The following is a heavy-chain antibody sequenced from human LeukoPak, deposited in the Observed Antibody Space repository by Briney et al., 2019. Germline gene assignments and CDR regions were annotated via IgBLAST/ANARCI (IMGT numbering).Heavy chain of an antibody. CDR1: GFPFSSYA. Sequence: GGSLRLPCAASGFPFSSYAMHGAPQAPGKGLEGGAVIPYEGSNKYHADSVKGRFTISRDNSKNTLYLQMNSLRAEDTAVHYCARDPADQYYYYGMDVWGQGTTVTVSS. CDR2: IPYEGSNK. J-gene: IGHJ6*02. V-gene: IGHV3-30-3*01. CDR3: ARDPADQYYYYGMDV.